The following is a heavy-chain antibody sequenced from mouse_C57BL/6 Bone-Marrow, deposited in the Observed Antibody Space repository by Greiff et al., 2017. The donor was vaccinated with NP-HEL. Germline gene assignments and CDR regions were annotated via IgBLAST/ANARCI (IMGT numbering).Heavy chain of an antibody. J-gene: IGHJ2*01. CDR3: TRGVHYYRSSYVYH. Sequence: EVQGVESGEGLVKPGGSLKLSCAASGFTFSSYAMSWVRQTPEQRLEWVAYISSGGDYIYYADTVKGRFTISRDNARNTLYLQMSSLKSEDTTMYYCTRGVHYYRSSYVYHWGQGTTLTVSS. CDR1: GFTFSSYA. CDR2: ISSGGDYI. V-gene: IGHV5-9-1*02. D-gene: IGHD1-2*01.